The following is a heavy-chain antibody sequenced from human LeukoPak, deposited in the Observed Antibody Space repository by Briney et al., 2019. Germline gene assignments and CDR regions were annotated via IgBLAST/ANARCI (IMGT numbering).Heavy chain of an antibody. CDR1: GGSISSYY. V-gene: IGHV4-59*01. D-gene: IGHD1-14*01. CDR2: IYYSRST. CDR3: ARTNQIDERAFDI. J-gene: IGHJ3*02. Sequence: SETESLICTVSGGSISSYYWSWTRQTPGKGLEWIGYIYYSRSTNYNPSLKSRVTISIDTSKNQFSLKLSSVTAADAAVYYCARTNQIDERAFDIWGQGTMVTVSS.